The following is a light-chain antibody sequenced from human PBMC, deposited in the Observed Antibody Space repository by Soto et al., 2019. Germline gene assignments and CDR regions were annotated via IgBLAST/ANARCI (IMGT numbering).Light chain of an antibody. CDR3: QKYNSAPLS. CDR2: AAS. Sequence: DIPMTQSPSSLSASVGDRVTITCRASQGISSYLAWYQQKPGKVPKLLIYAASTLQSGVPSRFSGSGSGTDFILTIRSLQPEDVGTYFCQKYNSAPLSFGGRTQVEIK. V-gene: IGKV1-27*01. CDR1: QGISSY. J-gene: IGKJ4*01.